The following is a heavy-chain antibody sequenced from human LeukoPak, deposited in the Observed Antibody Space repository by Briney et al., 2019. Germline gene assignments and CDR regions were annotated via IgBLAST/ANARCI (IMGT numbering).Heavy chain of an antibody. D-gene: IGHD3-3*01. CDR3: ARDATIFGVVIINWFDP. Sequence: ASVKVSCKASGYTFTGYYMHWVRQAPGQGLEWMGWINPNSGGTNYAQKFQGRVTMTRDTSISTAYMELSRLRSDDTAVYYCARDATIFGVVIINWFDPWGQGTLVTVSS. CDR2: INPNSGGT. V-gene: IGHV1-2*02. J-gene: IGHJ5*02. CDR1: GYTFTGYY.